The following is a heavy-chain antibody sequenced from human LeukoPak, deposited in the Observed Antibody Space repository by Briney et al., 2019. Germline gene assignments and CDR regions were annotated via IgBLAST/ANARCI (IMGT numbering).Heavy chain of an antibody. CDR1: GGSISSSSYY. V-gene: IGHV4-39*02. CDR2: IYYSGST. Sequence: SETLSLTCTVSGGSISSSSYYWGWIRQPPGKGLEWIGSIYYSGSTYYNPSLKSRVTISVDTSKNQFSLKLSSVTAADTAVYYCAREQRTRYSGYDYFDYWGQGTLVTVSS. D-gene: IGHD5-12*01. J-gene: IGHJ4*02. CDR3: AREQRTRYSGYDYFDY.